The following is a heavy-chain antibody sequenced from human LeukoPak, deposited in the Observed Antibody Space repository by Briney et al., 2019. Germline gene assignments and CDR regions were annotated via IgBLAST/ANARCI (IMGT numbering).Heavy chain of an antibody. CDR1: GFTFSSYG. J-gene: IGHJ3*01. V-gene: IGHV3-33*01. D-gene: IGHD6-6*01. CDR2: IWYDGSNK. CDR3: ARSSYSSSSSV. Sequence: GGSLRLSCAASGFTFSSYGMHWVRQAPGKGLEWVAVIWYDGSNKYYADSVKGRFTISRDNSKNTLYLQMNSLRAEDTAVYYCARSSYSSSSSVWGQGTMVTVSS.